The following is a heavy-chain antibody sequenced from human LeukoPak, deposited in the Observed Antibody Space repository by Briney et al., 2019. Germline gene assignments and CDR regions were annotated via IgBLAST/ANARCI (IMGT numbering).Heavy chain of an antibody. J-gene: IGHJ4*02. CDR3: AKDPRGGEWFVYGY. V-gene: IGHV3-23*01. Sequence: GGSLRPSGAAPGFTFSSYAMSWVRQAPGKGLNWFSAISGSGGSTYYADSVKGRFTISRDNSKNTLYLQMNSLRAEDTAVYYCAKDPRGGEWFVYGYWGQGTLVTVSS. D-gene: IGHD3-3*01. CDR2: ISGSGGST. CDR1: GFTFSSYA.